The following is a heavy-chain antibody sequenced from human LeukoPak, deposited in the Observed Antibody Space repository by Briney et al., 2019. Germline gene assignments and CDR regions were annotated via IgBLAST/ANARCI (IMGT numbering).Heavy chain of an antibody. CDR3: ARGRDIVVVPAAIPDAFDI. D-gene: IGHD2-2*01. V-gene: IGHV1-69*13. J-gene: IGHJ3*02. CDR2: IIPIFGTA. CDR1: GGTFSSYA. Sequence: SVKVSCKASGGTFSSYAISWVRQAPGQGLEGMGGIIPIFGTANYAQKFQGRVTITAYEATTTTYMELSSLRSEDTAVYYCARGRDIVVVPAAIPDAFDIWGQGTMVTVSS.